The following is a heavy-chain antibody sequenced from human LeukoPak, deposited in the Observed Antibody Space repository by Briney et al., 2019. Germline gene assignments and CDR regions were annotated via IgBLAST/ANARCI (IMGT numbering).Heavy chain of an antibody. V-gene: IGHV4-39*07. CDR2: INHSGST. Sequence: SETLSLTCTVSGGSISSSSYRWSWIRQPPGKGLEWIGEINHSGSTNYHPSLKSRVTVSVTTSKNQFSLQMSHVTAADTAAYYCASNYDSSGFSWFEPWGQGTLVTVSS. D-gene: IGHD3-22*01. CDR3: ASNYDSSGFSWFEP. CDR1: GGSISSSSYR. J-gene: IGHJ5*02.